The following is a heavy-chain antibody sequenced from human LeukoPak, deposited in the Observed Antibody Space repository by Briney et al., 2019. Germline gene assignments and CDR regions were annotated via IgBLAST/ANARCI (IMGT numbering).Heavy chain of an antibody. CDR1: GFTFSTYS. Sequence: PGGSLRLSCAASGFTFSTYSRNWVRQAPGKGLEWVSYISSTYDIYYADSVRGRFTISRDNAKNSLYLQMNSMSAEDTAMYYCARDHNWGFDYWGQGTLVTVSS. D-gene: IGHD7-27*01. J-gene: IGHJ4*02. CDR3: ARDHNWGFDY. CDR2: ISSTYDI. V-gene: IGHV3-48*01.